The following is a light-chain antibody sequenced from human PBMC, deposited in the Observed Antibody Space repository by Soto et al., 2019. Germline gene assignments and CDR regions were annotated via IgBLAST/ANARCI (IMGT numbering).Light chain of an antibody. Sequence: EIVMEHPPAALYVRPGDRAIFYFRASQSVSTNLAWYQQNPGQAPRLLISGASTRATGIPARFSGSGSGTEFSLTISSLQSEDFTVYYCQQYHEWPTFGQGTRLEIK. V-gene: IGKV3-15*01. CDR2: GAS. J-gene: IGKJ5*01. CDR3: QQYHEWPT. CDR1: QSVSTN.